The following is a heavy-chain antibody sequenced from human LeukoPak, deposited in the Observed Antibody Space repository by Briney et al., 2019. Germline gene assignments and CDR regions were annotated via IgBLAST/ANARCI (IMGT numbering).Heavy chain of an antibody. V-gene: IGHV4-39*01. D-gene: IGHD3-22*01. CDR2: IYYSGST. CDR1: GVSISSSSYY. Sequence: SETLSLTCTVSGVSISSSSYYWGWIRQPPGKGLEWIGSIYYSGSTYYNPSLKSRVTISVDTSKNQFSLKLSSVTAADTAVYYCARLGDYYDSSGYYIRPAIFSYWGQGTLVTVSS. J-gene: IGHJ4*02. CDR3: ARLGDYYDSSGYYIRPAIFSY.